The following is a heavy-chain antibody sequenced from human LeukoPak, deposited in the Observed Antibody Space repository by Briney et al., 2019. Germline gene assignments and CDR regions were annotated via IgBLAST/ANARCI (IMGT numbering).Heavy chain of an antibody. CDR1: GVSVVPYR. V-gene: IGHV4-59*02. CDR2: IFYSGPT. Sequence: DTRSLAWTVSGVSVVPYRGGCVRQTPGKGLDCSASIFYSGPTPYSPSLRSRVTISLDQSTHQLSLDIRSVTAADTAVYFCERWNEGFDSWGRGTLVTVSP. D-gene: IGHD1-1*01. J-gene: IGHJ4*01. CDR3: ERWNEGFDS.